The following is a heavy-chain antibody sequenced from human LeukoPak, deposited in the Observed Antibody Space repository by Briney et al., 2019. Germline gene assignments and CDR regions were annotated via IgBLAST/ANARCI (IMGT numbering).Heavy chain of an antibody. CDR2: IKQDGSEK. CDR1: GFTFNNYW. CDR3: ARGYSYGYFDY. D-gene: IGHD5-18*01. V-gene: IGHV3-7*01. Sequence: GGSLRLSCAASGFTFNNYWMSWVRQAPGKGLEWVANIKQDGSEKYYVDSVKGRFTISRDNAKNSLYLQMNSLRAEDTAVYYCARGYSYGYFDYWGQGTLVTVSS. J-gene: IGHJ4*02.